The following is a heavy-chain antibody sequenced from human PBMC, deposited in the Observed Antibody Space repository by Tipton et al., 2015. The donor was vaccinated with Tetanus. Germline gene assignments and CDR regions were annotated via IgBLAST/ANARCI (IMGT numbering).Heavy chain of an antibody. Sequence: SLRLSCAASGFILSSYGIHWVRQAPGKGLEWVAVSWYDGTDKYYADSVKGRFTISRDNSKNTLYLQMNSLRAEDTAVYYCAREADCSGGSCFSGYFDNWGQGTQVTVSS. CDR2: SWYDGTDK. CDR1: GFILSSYG. J-gene: IGHJ4*02. D-gene: IGHD2-15*01. CDR3: AREADCSGGSCFSGYFDN. V-gene: IGHV3-33*01.